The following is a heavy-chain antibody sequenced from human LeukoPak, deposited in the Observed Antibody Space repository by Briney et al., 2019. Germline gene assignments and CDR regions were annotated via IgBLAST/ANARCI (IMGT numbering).Heavy chain of an antibody. Sequence: ASVKVSCKASGYTFTSYGISWVRQAPGQGLEWMGWISAYNGNTNYAQKLQGRVTMTTDTSTSTAYMELRSLRSDDTAVYYCARARSDYYYYYMDVWGKGTTVTVSS. J-gene: IGHJ6*03. CDR1: GYTFTSYG. V-gene: IGHV1-18*01. CDR2: ISAYNGNT. CDR3: ARARSDYYYYYMDV.